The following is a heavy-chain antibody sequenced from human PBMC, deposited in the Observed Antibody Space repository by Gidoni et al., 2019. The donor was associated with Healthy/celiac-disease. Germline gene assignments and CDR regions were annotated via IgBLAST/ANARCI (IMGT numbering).Heavy chain of an antibody. D-gene: IGHD3-10*01. CDR3: ARAVGVQGVIITGWFDP. Sequence: QVQLVESGGGLVKPGGSLRLSCAASGFTFCDYYMSLIRPAPGQGLEWVSYISSSGSTIYYADSVKGRFTISRDNAKNSLYLQMNSLRAEDTAVYYCARAVGVQGVIITGWFDPWGQGTLVTVSS. V-gene: IGHV3-11*01. CDR2: ISSSGSTI. J-gene: IGHJ5*02. CDR1: GFTFCDYY.